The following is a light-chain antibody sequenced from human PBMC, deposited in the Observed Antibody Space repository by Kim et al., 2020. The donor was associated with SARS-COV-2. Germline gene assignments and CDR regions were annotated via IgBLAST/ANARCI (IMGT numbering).Light chain of an antibody. CDR3: QQYATSPNT. J-gene: IGKJ2*01. V-gene: IGKV3-20*01. Sequence: EVVLTQSPGTLSLSPGESATLSCRASQSVTTNYLAWYQQKPGQAPSLVIYGASRRASGVPDRFSGSGAGTDFTLTISRLEPEDFAVYYCQQYATSPNTFGQGTKLEIK. CDR2: GAS. CDR1: QSVTTNY.